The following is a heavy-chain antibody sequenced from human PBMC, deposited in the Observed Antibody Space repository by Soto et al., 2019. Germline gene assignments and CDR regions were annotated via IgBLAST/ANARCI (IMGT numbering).Heavy chain of an antibody. CDR3: ARDEADWEYNWFDP. J-gene: IGHJ5*02. D-gene: IGHD1-26*01. CDR2: ISYDGSNK. V-gene: IGHV3-30*04. CDR1: GFHFSRYA. Sequence: PGGSLRLSCAASGFHFSRYAMPWVRQAPGKGLEWVAVISYDGSNKYYADSVKGRFTISRDNSKNTLYLQMNSLRAEDTAVYYCARDEADWEYNWFDPWGQGTLVTVSS.